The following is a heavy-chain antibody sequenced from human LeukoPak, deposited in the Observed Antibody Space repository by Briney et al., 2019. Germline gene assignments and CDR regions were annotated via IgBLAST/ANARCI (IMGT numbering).Heavy chain of an antibody. V-gene: IGHV4-34*01. CDR2: INHSGST. CDR3: ATYDSSGYYSLREFDY. J-gene: IGHJ4*02. D-gene: IGHD3-22*01. CDR1: GGSFSGYY. Sequence: PSETLSLTCAVYGGSFSGYYWSWLRQPPGKGLEWIGEINHSGSTNYNPSLKSRVTISVDTSKNQCSLKLSSVTAADTAVYYCATYDSSGYYSLREFDYWGQGTLVTVSS.